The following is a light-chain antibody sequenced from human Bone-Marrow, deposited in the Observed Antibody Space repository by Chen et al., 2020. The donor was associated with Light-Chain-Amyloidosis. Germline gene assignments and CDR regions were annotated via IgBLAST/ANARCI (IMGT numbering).Light chain of an antibody. Sequence: QSALTQPASVSGSPGQSITISCPGTSSDVGGYNYVSWYQQPPGKAPKLMIYDVSNRPSGVSNRFSGSKSGNTASLTISGLQAEDEADYYGSSYTSSSTLGVFGGGTKLTVL. V-gene: IGLV2-14*03. CDR1: SSDVGGYNY. CDR2: DVS. CDR3: SSYTSSSTLGV. J-gene: IGLJ3*02.